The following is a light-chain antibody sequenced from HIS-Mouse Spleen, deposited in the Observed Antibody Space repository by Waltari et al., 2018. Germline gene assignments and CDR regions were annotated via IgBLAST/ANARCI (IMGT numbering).Light chain of an antibody. CDR3: QVWDSSSDHVV. Sequence: SYVLTQPPSVSVAPGQTARITCGGNNIGSKSVHWYQPKPGQAPVLVVYDDSGRPSGIPERFSGSNSGDPATLTISRVEAGDEADYCCQVWDSSSDHVVFGGGTKLTVL. CDR1: NIGSKS. V-gene: IGLV3-21*02. J-gene: IGLJ2*01. CDR2: DDS.